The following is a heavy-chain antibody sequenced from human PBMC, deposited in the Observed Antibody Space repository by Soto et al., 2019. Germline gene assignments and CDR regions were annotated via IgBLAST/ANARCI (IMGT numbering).Heavy chain of an antibody. D-gene: IGHD6-25*01. V-gene: IGHV3-33*08. Sequence: SLRLSCAASGFTFSTYGMHWVRQAPGKGLEWVAVIWYDGSNKFYADSVKGRFTISRDNSKNTLYLQMNSLRAEDTAVYYCARDRAAADIDAFDIWGQGTMVTVSS. CDR1: GFTFSTYG. CDR2: IWYDGSNK. J-gene: IGHJ3*02. CDR3: ARDRAAADIDAFDI.